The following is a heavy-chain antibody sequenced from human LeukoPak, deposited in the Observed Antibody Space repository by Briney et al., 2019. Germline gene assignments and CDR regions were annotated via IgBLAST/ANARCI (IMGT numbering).Heavy chain of an antibody. CDR2: IYHSGGT. D-gene: IGHD2-15*01. CDR1: GGSISSSNW. Sequence: SGTLSLTCAVSGGSISSSNWWSWVRQPPGKGLEWIGEIYHSGGTNYNPSLKSRVTISVVKSKNQFSLKLSSVTAADTAVYYCARTCSGGSCYMSDPWGQGTLVTVSS. CDR3: ARTCSGGSCYMSDP. V-gene: IGHV4-4*02. J-gene: IGHJ5*02.